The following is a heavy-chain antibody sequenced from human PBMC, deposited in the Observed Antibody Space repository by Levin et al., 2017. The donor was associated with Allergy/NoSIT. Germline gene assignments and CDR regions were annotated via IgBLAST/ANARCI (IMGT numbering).Heavy chain of an antibody. J-gene: IGHJ4*02. Sequence: GGSLRLSCAASGFIVSDSYMSWIRQAPGKGLEWVSYVSRGNSYTNYLDSVKGRFTISRDNAKNSLYLQMNSLRAEDTAIYYCARGRVPNDYWGQGTLVTVSS. CDR2: VSRGNSYT. D-gene: IGHD3-10*01. CDR3: ARGRVPNDY. V-gene: IGHV3-11*05. CDR1: GFIVSDSY.